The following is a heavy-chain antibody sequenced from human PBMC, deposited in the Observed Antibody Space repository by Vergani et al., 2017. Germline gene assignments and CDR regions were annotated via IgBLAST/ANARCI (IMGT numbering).Heavy chain of an antibody. D-gene: IGHD3-22*01. CDR3: AREWGYDSSGYGVPYAY. Sequence: QVQLVQSGAEVKKPGSSVKVSCKASGGTFSSYAISWVRQAPGQGLEWMGRVIPIFGTANYAQKFQGRVTITADESTSTAYMELSSLRSEDTAVYYCAREWGYDSSGYGVPYAYWGQGTLVTVSS. CDR1: GGTFSSYA. J-gene: IGHJ4*02. V-gene: IGHV1-69*18. CDR2: VIPIFGTA.